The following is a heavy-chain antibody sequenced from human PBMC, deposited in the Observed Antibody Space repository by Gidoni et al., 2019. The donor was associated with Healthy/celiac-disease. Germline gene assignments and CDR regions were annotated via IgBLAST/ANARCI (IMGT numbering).Heavy chain of an antibody. J-gene: IGHJ4*02. CDR3: ARGYIVVVTELPYYFDY. Sequence: VQLVESGGGLVKPGGSLSLCCAASGFTFGSHSMNWVRQAPGKGLEWVSSISSSSSYIYYADSVKGRFTISRDNAKNSLYLQMNSLRAEDTAVYYCARGYIVVVTELPYYFDYWGQGTLVTVSS. CDR2: ISSSSSYI. D-gene: IGHD2-21*02. CDR1: GFTFGSHS. V-gene: IGHV3-21*01.